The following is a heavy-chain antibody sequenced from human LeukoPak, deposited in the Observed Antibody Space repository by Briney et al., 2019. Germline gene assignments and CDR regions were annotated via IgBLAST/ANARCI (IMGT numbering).Heavy chain of an antibody. CDR1: GGSISSGYYY. D-gene: IGHD2-2*02. Sequence: MSSETLSLTCTVSGGSISSGYYYWSWIRQPAGKGLEWIGRMYTSGSTEYNPSLNSRVTISVDTSKNQFSLKLSSVTAADTAVYYCTGSRERYCTSGSCYIDLQARWGQGTLVTVSS. CDR2: MYTSGST. J-gene: IGHJ4*02. V-gene: IGHV4-61*02. CDR3: TGSRERYCTSGSCYIDLQAR.